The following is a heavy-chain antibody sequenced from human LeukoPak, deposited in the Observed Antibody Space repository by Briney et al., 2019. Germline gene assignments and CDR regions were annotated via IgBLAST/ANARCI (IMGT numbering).Heavy chain of an antibody. J-gene: IGHJ6*02. D-gene: IGHD3-10*01. CDR3: ATGEYYGSGSLDV. CDR2: FDPEDGET. V-gene: IGHV1-24*01. CDR1: GYTLTELS. Sequence: ASVKVSCKVSGYTLTELSMHWVRQAPGKGLEWRGGFDPEDGETIYAQKFQGRVTMTEDTSTDTAYMELSSLRSEDMAVYYCATGEYYGSGSLDVWGQGTTVTVSS.